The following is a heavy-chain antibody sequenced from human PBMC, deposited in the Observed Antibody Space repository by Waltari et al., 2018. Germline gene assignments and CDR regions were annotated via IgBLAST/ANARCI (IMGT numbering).Heavy chain of an antibody. J-gene: IGHJ4*02. V-gene: IGHV1-18*01. Sequence: QVQLIQSGAEVKKPGASVNVSCETSGYIFDNYGISWVRQAPGQGLEWMGWISVNNGNTNYAQPFQGRVSLTSDTSTNTAFLELRGLRSDDTAIYYCARGRYYDPDGLHPSDFWGQGTLVTVSS. CDR2: ISVNNGNT. CDR3: ARGRYYDPDGLHPSDF. CDR1: GYIFDNYG. D-gene: IGHD3-22*01.